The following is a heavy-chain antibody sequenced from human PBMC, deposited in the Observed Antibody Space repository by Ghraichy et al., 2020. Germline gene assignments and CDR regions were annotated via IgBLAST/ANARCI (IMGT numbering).Heavy chain of an antibody. Sequence: ETLSLTCAVYGGSFSAYYWTWIRQPPGKGLEWIGEINHSGNTNYNPSLKSRVTMSVDTSKNHFSLKLSSVTAADTAVYYCARVPSEYYYDGTSYSPYYYYMDVWGKGTSVTVSS. CDR3: ARVPSEYYYDGTSYSPYYYYMDV. D-gene: IGHD3-22*01. CDR2: INHSGNT. V-gene: IGHV4-34*01. J-gene: IGHJ6*03. CDR1: GGSFSAYY.